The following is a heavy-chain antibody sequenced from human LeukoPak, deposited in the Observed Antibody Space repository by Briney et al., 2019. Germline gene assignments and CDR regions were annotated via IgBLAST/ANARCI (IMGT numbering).Heavy chain of an antibody. V-gene: IGHV4-59*01. CDR2: ISYSGST. D-gene: IGHD2-15*01. CDR3: ARGVVAAPQTFDY. CDR1: GGSISSFY. J-gene: IGHJ4*02. Sequence: PSETLSLTCTVSGGSISSFYWSWIRQPPGKGLEWIGYISYSGSTNYNPSLKSRVTISVDTSKNQFYLKLTSVTAADTAVYYCARGVVAAPQTFDYWGQGPLVTVSS.